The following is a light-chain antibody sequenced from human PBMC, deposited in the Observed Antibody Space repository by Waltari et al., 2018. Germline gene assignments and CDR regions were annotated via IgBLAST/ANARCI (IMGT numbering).Light chain of an antibody. V-gene: IGLV3-19*01. CDR1: SLRTYY. CDR2: VKN. CDR3: TSRDSTGNLL. Sequence: SELTQDPAVSVALGQTVKITCQGDSLRTYYASWYQQRPGQAPLLVIYVKNTRPSGIPGRFSGSSSGSTASLTITGVQAEDEADYYCTSRDSTGNLLFGGGTKLTVL. J-gene: IGLJ2*01.